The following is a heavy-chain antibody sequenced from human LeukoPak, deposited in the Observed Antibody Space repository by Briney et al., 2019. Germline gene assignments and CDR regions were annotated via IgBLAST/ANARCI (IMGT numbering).Heavy chain of an antibody. CDR3: ARDTQNTAMVTEVYWYFDL. J-gene: IGHJ2*01. D-gene: IGHD5-18*01. V-gene: IGHV3-48*01. Sequence: GGSLRLSCGASGFTFSSYSMNWVRQAPGKGLEWVSYISSSSSTIYYADSVKGRFTISRDNAKNSLYLQMNSLRAEDTAVYYCARDTQNTAMVTEVYWYFDLWGRGTLVTVSS. CDR1: GFTFSSYS. CDR2: ISSSSSTI.